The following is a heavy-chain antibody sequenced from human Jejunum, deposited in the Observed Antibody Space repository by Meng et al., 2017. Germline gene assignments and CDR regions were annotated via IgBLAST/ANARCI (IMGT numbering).Heavy chain of an antibody. Sequence: GESLKISCAASGFTFTDYAVSWVRQAPGKGLEWISSISSRDIYIYYAASVKGRFTISRDRAKNSLYLQMTSLRAEDTAVYFCAREVGPYQYYYGLNVWGQGTTVTVSS. D-gene: IGHD1-26*01. J-gene: IGHJ6*02. CDR2: ISSRDIYI. V-gene: IGHV3-21*06. CDR3: AREVGPYQYYYGLNV. CDR1: GFTFTDYA.